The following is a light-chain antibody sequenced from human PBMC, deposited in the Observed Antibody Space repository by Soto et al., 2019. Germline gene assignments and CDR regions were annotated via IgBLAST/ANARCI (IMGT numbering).Light chain of an antibody. CDR3: QSFDSSLSNSWL. CDR1: GSDVGSYDL. Sequence: QSVLTQPASVSGSPGQSVTISCTGTGSDVGSYDLVSWYQHYPGKAPKLLIYGVTNRPSGVPDRFSGSRSGTSASLAITGLQAEDEADYYCQSFDSSLSNSWLFGGGTKLTVL. CDR2: GVT. J-gene: IGLJ3*02. V-gene: IGLV2-18*02.